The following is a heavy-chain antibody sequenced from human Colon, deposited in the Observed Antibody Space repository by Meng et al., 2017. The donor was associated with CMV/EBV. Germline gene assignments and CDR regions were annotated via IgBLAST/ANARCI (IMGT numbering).Heavy chain of an antibody. CDR1: GYTFTNYG. Sequence: KASGYTFTNYGVAWVRQAPGQGLEWMGWISAYNGHTNYAPKLQGRVTMTTDTSTSTAYMELRRLRFDDTAVYYCARDPGRIVDNWFDPWGQGTLVTVSS. V-gene: IGHV1-18*01. CDR3: ARDPGRIVDNWFDP. D-gene: IGHD2/OR15-2a*01. CDR2: ISAYNGHT. J-gene: IGHJ5*02.